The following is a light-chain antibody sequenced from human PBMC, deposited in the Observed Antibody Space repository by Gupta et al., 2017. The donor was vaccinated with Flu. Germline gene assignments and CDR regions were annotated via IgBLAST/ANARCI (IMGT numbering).Light chain of an antibody. CDR1: QGISSY. Sequence: DIQLTQSPSFLSASVGDRVTITCRASQGISSYLAWYQQKPGKAPKLLIYAASTLQSGVPSRFSGSGSGTEFTLTISSRQPEDFANYYCQHRNSSPRTFGQGTXVEIK. CDR3: QHRNSSPRT. J-gene: IGKJ1*01. V-gene: IGKV1-9*01. CDR2: AAS.